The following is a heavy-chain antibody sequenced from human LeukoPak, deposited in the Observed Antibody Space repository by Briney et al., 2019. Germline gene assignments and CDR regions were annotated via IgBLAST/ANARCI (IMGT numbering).Heavy chain of an antibody. V-gene: IGHV3-48*03. D-gene: IGHD2-2*01. Sequence: GGSLRLSCSASGFTFSNYEMNWVRQAPGKGLEWISYIRGSGDTIYYADSVKGRFTISRDNAENSLYLQMNSLRAEDTAVYYCARRYCSSTSCTLDYWGQGTLVTVSS. CDR1: GFTFSNYE. CDR3: ARRYCSSTSCTLDY. J-gene: IGHJ4*02. CDR2: IRGSGDTI.